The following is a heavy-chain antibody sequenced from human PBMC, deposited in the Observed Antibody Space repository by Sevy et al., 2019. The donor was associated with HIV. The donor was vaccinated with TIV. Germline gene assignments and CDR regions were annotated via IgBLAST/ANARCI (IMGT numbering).Heavy chain of an antibody. Sequence: GGSLRLSCAASVFTFDDYAMHWVRQAPGKGLEWVSGISWNSGSIGYADSVKGRFTISRDNAKNSLYLQMNSLRAEDTALYYCAKPSTEWELLGGGFDYWGQGTLVTVSS. CDR1: VFTFDDYA. CDR3: AKPSTEWELLGGGFDY. D-gene: IGHD1-26*01. J-gene: IGHJ4*02. V-gene: IGHV3-9*01. CDR2: ISWNSGSI.